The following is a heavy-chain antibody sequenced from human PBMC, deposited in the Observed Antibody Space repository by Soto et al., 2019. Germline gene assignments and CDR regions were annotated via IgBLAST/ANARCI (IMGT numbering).Heavy chain of an antibody. CDR1: GFTFTSSA. CDR2: IVVGSGNT. J-gene: IGHJ4*02. Sequence: ASVKVSCKASGFTFTSSAVQWVRQARGQRLEWIGWIVVGSGNTNYAQKFQERVTITRDMSTSTAYMELSSLRSEDTAVYYCAAETGIAVAGMDYWGQGTLVTVSS. D-gene: IGHD6-19*01. CDR3: AAETGIAVAGMDY. V-gene: IGHV1-58*01.